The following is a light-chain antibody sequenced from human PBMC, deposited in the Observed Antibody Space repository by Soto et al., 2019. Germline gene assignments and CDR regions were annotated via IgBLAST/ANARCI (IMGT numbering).Light chain of an antibody. Sequence: EIVLTQSPATLSLSPGERATLSCRTSQSVSSYFAWYQQKPGRAPRLLIYDASNRATGIPARFIGSWSGTDFTLTISSLEPEDFAVYYCQQRSSWPITFGQGTRLEIK. V-gene: IGKV3-11*01. CDR3: QQRSSWPIT. CDR1: QSVSSY. CDR2: DAS. J-gene: IGKJ5*01.